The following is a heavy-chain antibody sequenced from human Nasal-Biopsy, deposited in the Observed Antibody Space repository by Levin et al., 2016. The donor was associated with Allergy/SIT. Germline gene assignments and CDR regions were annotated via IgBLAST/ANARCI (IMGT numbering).Heavy chain of an antibody. CDR3: VAGYGFDF. J-gene: IGHJ3*01. V-gene: IGHV3-30*03. Sequence: GESLKISCAASGFSFRTYAMHWVRQAPGKGLEWVAFISYAANDKEYVNSVRQKDYADSVKGRFTISRDNSKNTLWLQMNSLRPEDTALYYCVAGYGFDFWGQGTAVTVS. CDR2: ISYAANDKEYVNSVRQK. CDR1: GFSFRTYA.